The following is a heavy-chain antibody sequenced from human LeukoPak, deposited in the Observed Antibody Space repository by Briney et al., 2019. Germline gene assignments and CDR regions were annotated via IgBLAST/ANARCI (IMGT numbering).Heavy chain of an antibody. J-gene: IGHJ6*03. CDR2: INHSGST. D-gene: IGHD6-19*01. Sequence: SETLSLTCAVYGGSFSGYYWSWIRQPPGKGLEWIGEINHSGSTNYNPSLKSRVTISVDTSKNQFSLKLSSVTAADTDVYYCARERKQWPAHYYYYYYMDVWGKGTTVTISS. CDR3: ARERKQWPAHYYYYYYMDV. V-gene: IGHV4-34*01. CDR1: GGSFSGYY.